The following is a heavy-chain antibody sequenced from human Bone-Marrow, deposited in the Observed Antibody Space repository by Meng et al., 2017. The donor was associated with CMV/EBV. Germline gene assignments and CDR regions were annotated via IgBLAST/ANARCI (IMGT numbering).Heavy chain of an antibody. D-gene: IGHD2-2*01. J-gene: IGHJ4*02. CDR1: GFTFNNYA. CDR2: TSYDGRNK. CDR3: ARDGCTSTSCYPHFDY. V-gene: IGHV3-30*04. Sequence: GESLKISCAASGFTFNNYAMHWVRQAPGKGLEWVAVTSYDGRNKYDADSVKGRFTISRDNSKNTLFLQMNSLRAEDTAVYYCARDGCTSTSCYPHFDYWGQGTLVTVPS.